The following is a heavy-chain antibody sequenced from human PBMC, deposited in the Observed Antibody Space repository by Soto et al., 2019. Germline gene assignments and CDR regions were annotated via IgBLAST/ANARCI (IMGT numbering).Heavy chain of an antibody. CDR1: GGSFSGYY. J-gene: IGHJ4*02. CDR2: INHSGST. CDR3: ARVADYYDSSGYYYFDY. Sequence: SETLSLTCAVYGGSFSGYYWSWIRQPPGKGLEWIGEINHSGSTNYNPSLKSRVTISVDTSKNQFSLKLSSVTAADTAVYYCARVADYYDSSGYYYFDYWGQGTLVTSPQ. V-gene: IGHV4-34*01. D-gene: IGHD3-22*01.